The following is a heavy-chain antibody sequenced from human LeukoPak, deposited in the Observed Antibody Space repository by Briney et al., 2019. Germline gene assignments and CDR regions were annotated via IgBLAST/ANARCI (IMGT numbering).Heavy chain of an antibody. CDR3: ARGMLRGVMWSSFDY. D-gene: IGHD3-10*01. CDR1: GYTFTNYY. CDR2: INPYSGSA. V-gene: IGHV1-46*01. J-gene: IGHJ4*02. Sequence: ASVKVSCRASGYTFTNYYMHWVRQAPGQGLEWMGIINPYSGSASYAQKFQGRVTMTRDMSTSTVYMELSSLKSEDTVVYYCARGMLRGVMWSSFDYWGQGTLVTVSS.